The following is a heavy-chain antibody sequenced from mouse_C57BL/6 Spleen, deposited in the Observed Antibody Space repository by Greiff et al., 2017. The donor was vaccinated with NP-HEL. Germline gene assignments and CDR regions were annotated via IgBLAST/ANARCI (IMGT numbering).Heavy chain of an antibody. CDR1: GFTFSDYG. V-gene: IGHV5-17*01. CDR2: ISSGSSTI. D-gene: IGHD1-1*01. J-gene: IGHJ4*01. CDR3: ARDGRGNYAMDY. Sequence: EVKLMESGGGLVKPGGSLKLSCAASGFTFSDYGMHWVRQAPEKGLEWVAYISSGSSTIYYADTVKGRFTISRDNAKNTLFLQMTSLRSEDTAMYYCARDGRGNYAMDYWGQGTSVTVSS.